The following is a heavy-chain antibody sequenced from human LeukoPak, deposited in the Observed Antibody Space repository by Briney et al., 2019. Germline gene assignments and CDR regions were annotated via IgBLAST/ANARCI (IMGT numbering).Heavy chain of an antibody. CDR3: ARGQRACNSASCHLWYFDL. V-gene: IGHV3-23*01. D-gene: IGHD2-2*01. CDR1: GFSFSSYA. CDR2: ISASSNYK. J-gene: IGHJ2*01. Sequence: GGSLRLSCAASGFSFSSYAFSWVRQAPGKGLEWVSEISASSNYKYYADSVKGRFTISRDNSKNMLFLQMNSLRAEDSAVYYCARGQRACNSASCHLWYFDLWGRGTLVLVSS.